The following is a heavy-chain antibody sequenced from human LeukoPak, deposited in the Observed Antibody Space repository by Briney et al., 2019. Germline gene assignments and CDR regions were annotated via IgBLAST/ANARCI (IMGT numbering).Heavy chain of an antibody. CDR2: ISYSGST. CDR3: ARGQFFHGYSYGYAFDYYYYYMDV. J-gene: IGHJ6*03. Sequence: SETLSLTCSVSGGSISDYYWSWIRQPPGKGLEWIGYISYSGSTNYNPSLKSRVTISVDTSKNQFSLKLSSVTAADTAVYYCARGQFFHGYSYGYAFDYYYYYMDVWGKGTTVTVSS. V-gene: IGHV4-59*01. CDR1: GGSISDYY. D-gene: IGHD5-18*01.